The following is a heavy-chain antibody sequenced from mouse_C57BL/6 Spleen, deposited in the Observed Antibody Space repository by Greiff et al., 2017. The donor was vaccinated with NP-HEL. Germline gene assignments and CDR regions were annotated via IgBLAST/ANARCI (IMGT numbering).Heavy chain of an antibody. V-gene: IGHV5-16*01. J-gene: IGHJ2*01. CDR1: GFTFSDYY. CDR3: ARELGLDY. Sequence: VKMMESEGGLVQPGSSMKLSCTASGFTFSDYYMAWVRQVPEKGLEWVANINYDGSSTYYLDSLKSRFIISRDNAKNILYLQMSSLKSEDTATYYCARELGLDYWGQGTTLTVSS. D-gene: IGHD4-1*01. CDR2: INYDGSST.